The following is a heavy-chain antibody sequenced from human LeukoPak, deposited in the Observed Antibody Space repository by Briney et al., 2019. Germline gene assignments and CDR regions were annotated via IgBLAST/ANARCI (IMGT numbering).Heavy chain of an antibody. Sequence: ASVKVSCKASGYTFTGYYMHWVRQAPGQGLEWMGWISAYNGNTNYAQKLQGRVTMTTDTSTSTAYMELRSLRSDDTAVYYCAREEYDYGDWMGYYFDYWGQGTLVTVSS. CDR1: GYTFTGYY. J-gene: IGHJ4*02. D-gene: IGHD4-17*01. CDR2: ISAYNGNT. V-gene: IGHV1-18*04. CDR3: AREEYDYGDWMGYYFDY.